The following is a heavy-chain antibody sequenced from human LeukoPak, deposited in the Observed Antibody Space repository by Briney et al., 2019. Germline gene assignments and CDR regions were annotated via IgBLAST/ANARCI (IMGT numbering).Heavy chain of an antibody. D-gene: IGHD2-2*01. CDR3: ARQSGSSTSCYPY. CDR2: ISSSSSYI. Sequence: GGSLRLSCAASGFTFSSYSMNWVRQAPGKGLEWVSSISSSSSYIYYADSVKGRFTISRDNAKNSLYLQMNSLRAEDTAVYYCARQSGSSTSCYPYWGQGTLVTVSS. J-gene: IGHJ4*02. V-gene: IGHV3-21*01. CDR1: GFTFSSYS.